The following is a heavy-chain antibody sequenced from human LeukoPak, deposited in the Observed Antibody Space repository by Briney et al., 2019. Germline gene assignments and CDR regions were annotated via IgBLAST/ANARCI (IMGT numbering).Heavy chain of an antibody. CDR1: GFTFSSDW. J-gene: IGHJ4*02. CDR2: INQDGSGK. CDR3: ARDPDMVRGVNFDY. D-gene: IGHD3-10*01. Sequence: PGGSLRLSCAASGFTFSSDWMNWVRQAPGKGLEWVANINQDGSGKYYVDSVKGRFTISRDNAKNSLYLQMNSLRAEDTAVYYCARDPDMVRGVNFDYWGQGTLVTVSS. V-gene: IGHV3-7*03.